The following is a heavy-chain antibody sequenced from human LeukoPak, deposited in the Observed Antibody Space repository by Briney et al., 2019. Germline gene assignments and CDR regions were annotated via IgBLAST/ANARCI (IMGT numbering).Heavy chain of an antibody. V-gene: IGHV3-7*04. D-gene: IGHD5-24*01. CDR3: TRVGYIDEGIDY. CDR2: IKQDGSKN. J-gene: IGHJ4*02. CDR1: GFPSSSYW. Sequence: GGSLRLSCVASGFPSSSYWMTWVRQAPGKGLEWVANIKQDGSKNSYVDSVKGRFTISRDNAKNSLYLQMNSLRAEDTAIYYCTRVGYIDEGIDYWGQGTLVTVSS.